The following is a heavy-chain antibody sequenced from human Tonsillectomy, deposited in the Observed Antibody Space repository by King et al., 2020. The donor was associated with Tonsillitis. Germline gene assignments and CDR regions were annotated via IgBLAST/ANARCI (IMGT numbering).Heavy chain of an antibody. D-gene: IGHD3-22*01. Sequence: QLQESGPGLVKPSQTLSLTCTVSGGSISSGDYYWSWIRPPAGKGLEWIGRIYTSGSPNYNPSLKSRVTISVDTSKNQFSLKLSAVTAADTAVYYCARRGDSSGYYAPWGQGTLVTVFS. V-gene: IGHV4-61*02. CDR3: ARRGDSSGYYAP. CDR1: GGSISSGDYY. CDR2: IYTSGSP. J-gene: IGHJ5*02.